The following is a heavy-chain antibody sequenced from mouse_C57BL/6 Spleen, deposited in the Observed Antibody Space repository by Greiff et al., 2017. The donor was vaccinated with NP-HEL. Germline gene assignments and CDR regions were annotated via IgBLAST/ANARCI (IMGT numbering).Heavy chain of an antibody. V-gene: IGHV5-17*01. J-gene: IGHJ2*01. Sequence: EVKLVESGGGLVKPGGSLKLSCAASGFTFSDYGMHWVRQAPEKGLEWVAYISSGSSTIYYADTVKGRFTITRDNAKNTLFLQMTSLRSEDTAMYYCARVYYGYDEGAYFDYWGQGTTLTVSS. D-gene: IGHD2-2*01. CDR1: GFTFSDYG. CDR2: ISSGSSTI. CDR3: ARVYYGYDEGAYFDY.